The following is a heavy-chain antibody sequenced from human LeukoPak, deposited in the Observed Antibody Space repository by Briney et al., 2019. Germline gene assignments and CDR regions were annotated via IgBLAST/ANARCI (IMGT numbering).Heavy chain of an antibody. CDR3: AKGYCSDTNCQTRLGLDY. CDR2: ISGSGAYT. Sequence: GRSLRLSCAASAFTFRNYSMNWVRQAPGKGLEWVSSISGSGAYTYYADSVKGRFTISRDDSKNTLYLQMNSLRAEDTAVYYCAKGYCSDTNCQTRLGLDYWGQGTLVTVSS. D-gene: IGHD2-2*01. CDR1: AFTFRNYS. J-gene: IGHJ4*02. V-gene: IGHV3-23*01.